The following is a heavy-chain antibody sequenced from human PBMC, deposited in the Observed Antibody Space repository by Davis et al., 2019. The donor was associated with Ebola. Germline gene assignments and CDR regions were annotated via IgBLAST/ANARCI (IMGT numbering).Heavy chain of an antibody. CDR2: ISYDGSNK. CDR1: GFTFSSYG. CDR3: AKPQLPYCSGGSCQHDAFDI. V-gene: IGHV3-30*18. J-gene: IGHJ3*02. D-gene: IGHD2-15*01. Sequence: GESLKISCAASGFTFSSYGMHWVRQAPGKGLEWVAVISYDGSNKYYADSVKGRFTISRDNSKNTLYLQMNSLRAEDTAVYYCAKPQLPYCSGGSCQHDAFDIWGQGTMVTVSS.